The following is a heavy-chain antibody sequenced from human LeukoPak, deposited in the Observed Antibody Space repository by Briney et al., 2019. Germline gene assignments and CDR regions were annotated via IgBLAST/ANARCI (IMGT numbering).Heavy chain of an antibody. CDR1: GYTFTSYG. J-gene: IGHJ6*03. D-gene: IGHD3-3*01. CDR3: ARGDWRAYYDFWSGYYLSAYKDV. CDR2: ISAYNGNT. Sequence: GASVKVSCKASGYTFTSYGISWVRQAPGQGLEWMGWISAYNGNTNYAQKLQGRVTMTTDTSTSTAYMELRSLRSDDTAVYYCARGDWRAYYDFWSGYYLSAYKDVWGKGTTVTVSS. V-gene: IGHV1-18*01.